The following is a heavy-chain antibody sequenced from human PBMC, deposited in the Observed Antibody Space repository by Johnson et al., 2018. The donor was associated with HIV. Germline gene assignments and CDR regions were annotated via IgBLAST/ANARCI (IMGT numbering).Heavy chain of an antibody. V-gene: IGHV3-30*02. D-gene: IGHD1-26*01. J-gene: IGHJ3*02. Sequence: QVQLVESGGGLVQPGGSLRLSCAASGFTFSSYGMHWVRQAPGKGLEWVAFIRYDGSNKYYADSVKGRFTISRDNSKNTLYLQMNSLRAEDTAVYYCARDRSDIFAFDIWGQGTMVTVSS. CDR1: GFTFSSYG. CDR2: IRYDGSNK. CDR3: ARDRSDIFAFDI.